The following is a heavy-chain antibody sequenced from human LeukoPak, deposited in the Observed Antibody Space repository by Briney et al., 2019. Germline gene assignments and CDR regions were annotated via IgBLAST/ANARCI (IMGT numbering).Heavy chain of an antibody. Sequence: ASVEVSCKASGYTFTSYGISWVRQAPGQGLEWMGWISAYNGNTNYAQKLQGRVTMTTDTSTSTAYMELRSLRSDDTAVYYCARDSVCSGDSCYSHYFDYWGQGTLVTVSS. CDR3: ARDSVCSGDSCYSHYFDY. CDR1: GYTFTSYG. J-gene: IGHJ4*02. V-gene: IGHV1-18*04. CDR2: ISAYNGNT. D-gene: IGHD2-15*01.